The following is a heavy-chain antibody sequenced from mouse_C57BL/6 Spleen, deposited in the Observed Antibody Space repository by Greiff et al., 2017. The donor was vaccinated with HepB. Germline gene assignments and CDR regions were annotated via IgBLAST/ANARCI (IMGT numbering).Heavy chain of an antibody. Sequence: QVQLQQPGAELVMPGASVKLSCKASGYTFTSYWMHWVKQRPGQGLEWIGEIDPSDSYTNYNQKFKGKSTLTVDKSSSTAYMQLSSLTSEDSAVYYCAREEGTTVVDLYFDYWGQGTTLTVSS. CDR3: AREEGTTVVDLYFDY. J-gene: IGHJ2*01. D-gene: IGHD1-1*01. CDR1: GYTFTSYW. V-gene: IGHV1-69*01. CDR2: IDPSDSYT.